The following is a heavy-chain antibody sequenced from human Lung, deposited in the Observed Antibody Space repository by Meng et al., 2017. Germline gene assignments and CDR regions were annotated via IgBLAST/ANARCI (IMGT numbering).Heavy chain of an antibody. CDR2: ITGDGSST. CDR1: GFTFSTHW. D-gene: IGHD4-17*01. Sequence: VWGVGFGGGCVRSGGSLRLSCAASGFTFSTHWMHWVRQAPGKGLEWVSRITGDGSSTIYADSVKGRFNMSRDNAKNTLSLQMNSLRAEDTAVYYCARGGVTTDDWGQGTLVTVSS. CDR3: ARGGVTTDD. V-gene: IGHV3-74*01. J-gene: IGHJ4*02.